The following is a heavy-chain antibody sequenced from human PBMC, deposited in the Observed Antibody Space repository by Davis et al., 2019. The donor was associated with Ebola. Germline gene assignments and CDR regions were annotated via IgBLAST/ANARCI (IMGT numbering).Heavy chain of an antibody. V-gene: IGHV3-48*03. Sequence: GESLKISCAASGFTFSSYEMNWVRQAPGKGLEWVSYISSSGSTIYYADSVKGRFTISRDNSKNTLYLQMNSLRAEDTAVYYCAKDLWAARDYYYYYGMDVWGQGTTVTVSS. CDR2: ISSSGSTI. CDR1: GFTFSSYE. J-gene: IGHJ6*02. D-gene: IGHD6-6*01. CDR3: AKDLWAARDYYYYYGMDV.